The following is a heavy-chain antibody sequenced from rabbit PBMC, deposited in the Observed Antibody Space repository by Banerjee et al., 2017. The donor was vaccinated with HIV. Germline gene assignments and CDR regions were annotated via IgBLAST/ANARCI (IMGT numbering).Heavy chain of an antibody. J-gene: IGHJ4*01. D-gene: IGHD1-1*01. Sequence: QEQLEESGGDLVKPEGSLTLTCTASGFSFSSSYYMCWVRQAPGKGLEWIGCIVAGSSGSTYYASWAKGRFTISKTSSTTVTLQMTSLTAADTATYFCARSDGGYTPFNLWGPGTLVTVS. V-gene: IGHV1S45*01. CDR1: GFSFSSSYY. CDR2: IVAGSSGST. CDR3: ARSDGGYTPFNL.